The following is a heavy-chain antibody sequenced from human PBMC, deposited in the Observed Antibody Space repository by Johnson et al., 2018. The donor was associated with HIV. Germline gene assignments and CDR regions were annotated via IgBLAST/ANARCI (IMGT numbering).Heavy chain of an antibody. CDR2: ISGRGGSP. D-gene: IGHD5-24*01. CDR1: GFNFSTHA. V-gene: IGHV3-23*04. CDR3: ARGCRDGYTCDVFDV. J-gene: IGHJ3*01. Sequence: VQLVESGGGLVQPGGSLRLSCAASGFNFSTHAMSWVRQAPGKGLEWVSGISGRGGSPFSADSVRGRFTISRDNSKNTLYLQMNSLRAEDTAVYFCARGCRDGYTCDVFDVWGQGTRVTVSS.